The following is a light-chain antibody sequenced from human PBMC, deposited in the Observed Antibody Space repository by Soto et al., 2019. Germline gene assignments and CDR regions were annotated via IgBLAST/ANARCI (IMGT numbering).Light chain of an antibody. CDR3: QQYNNWPPWT. J-gene: IGKJ1*01. Sequence: EIVMTQSPATLSVSQGERATLSCRASQSVNSNLAWYKQKAGKAPRLLIYDASTRASGIPGRFSGSGSGTDFTLTISSLQSEDFAVYYCQQYNNWPPWTFGQGTKVDIK. V-gene: IGKV3-15*01. CDR1: QSVNSN. CDR2: DAS.